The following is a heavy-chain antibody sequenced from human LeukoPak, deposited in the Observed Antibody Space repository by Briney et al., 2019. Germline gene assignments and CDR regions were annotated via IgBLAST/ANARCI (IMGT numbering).Heavy chain of an antibody. J-gene: IGHJ5*02. CDR3: AREFYDSSGYYLNWFDP. CDR2: INPSGGST. CDR1: GYTFTSYY. Sequence: ASVKVSCKASGYTFTSYYMHWVRQAPGQGLEWMGIINPSGGSTSYAQKFQGRVTMTRDTSTSTVYMELSSLRSEDTAVYYCAREFYDSSGYYLNWFDPWGQGTLVTVSS. V-gene: IGHV1-46*01. D-gene: IGHD3-22*01.